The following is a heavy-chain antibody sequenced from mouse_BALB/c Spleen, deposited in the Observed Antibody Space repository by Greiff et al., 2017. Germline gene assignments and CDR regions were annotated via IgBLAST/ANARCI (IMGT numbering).Heavy chain of an antibody. J-gene: IGHJ2*01. CDR2: INPSSGYT. D-gene: IGHD1-1*01. CDR1: GYTFTSYT. V-gene: IGHV1-4*02. CDR3: ARFTTVVATDY. Sequence: VKLMESAAELARPGASVKMSCKASGYTFTSYTMHWVKQRPGQGLEWIGYINPSSGYTEYNQKFKDKTTLTADKSSSTAYMQLSSLTSEDSAVYYCARFTTVVATDYWGQGTTLTVSS.